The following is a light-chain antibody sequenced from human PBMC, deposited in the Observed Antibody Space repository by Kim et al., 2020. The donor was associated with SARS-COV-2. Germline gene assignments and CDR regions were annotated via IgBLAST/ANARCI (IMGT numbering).Light chain of an antibody. CDR1: QNIRTY. Sequence: ETVMTQSPATLSVSPGETATLSCRASQNIRTYLAWYQQKPGQSPRLLIYGASTRATGIPARFSGSGSGKEFTLTISSLQSEDFALYYCQQYNNWPPNTFGQGTKLEI. V-gene: IGKV3-15*01. CDR2: GAS. J-gene: IGKJ2*01. CDR3: QQYNNWPPNT.